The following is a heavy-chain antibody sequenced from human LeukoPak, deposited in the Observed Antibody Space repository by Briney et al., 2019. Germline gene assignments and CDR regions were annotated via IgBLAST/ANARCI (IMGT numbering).Heavy chain of an antibody. CDR1: GFTFSSYA. D-gene: IGHD3-10*01. Sequence: GGSLRLSCAASGFTFSSYAMSWVRQAPGKGLEWVSAISGSGGSTYYADSVKGRFTISRDNSKNTLYPQMNSLRAEDTAVYYCAKDPYYYGSGSRDAFDIWGQGTMVTVSS. J-gene: IGHJ3*02. CDR2: ISGSGGST. V-gene: IGHV3-23*01. CDR3: AKDPYYYGSGSRDAFDI.